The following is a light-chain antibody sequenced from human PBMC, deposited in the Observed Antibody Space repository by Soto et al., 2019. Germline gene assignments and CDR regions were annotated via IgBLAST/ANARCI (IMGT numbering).Light chain of an antibody. CDR2: EGS. Sequence: QSALTQPASVSGSPGQSLTISCTGTSSDVGRYNLVSWYQQHPGKAPKLMIYEGSKRPSGVSNRFSGSKSGNTASLPISGLQAEDDADYYCCLYEVSSTLIFGGGTKLTVL. J-gene: IGLJ2*01. CDR3: CLYEVSSTLI. CDR1: SSDVGRYNL. V-gene: IGLV2-23*01.